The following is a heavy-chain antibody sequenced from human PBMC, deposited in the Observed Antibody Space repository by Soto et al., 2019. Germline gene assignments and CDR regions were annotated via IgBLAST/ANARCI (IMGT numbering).Heavy chain of an antibody. V-gene: IGHV1-69*13. CDR3: AREGYSSGCLDY. Sequence: SVKVSCKASGGTFSSYAISWVRQAPGQGLEWMGGIIPIFGTANYAQKFQGRVTITADESTSTAYMELSSLRSEDTAVYYCAREGYSSGCLDYWGQGTLVTVSS. D-gene: IGHD6-19*01. J-gene: IGHJ4*02. CDR2: IIPIFGTA. CDR1: GGTFSSYA.